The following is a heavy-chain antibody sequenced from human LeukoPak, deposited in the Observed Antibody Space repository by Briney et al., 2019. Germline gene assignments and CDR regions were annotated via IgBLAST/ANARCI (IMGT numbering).Heavy chain of an antibody. CDR1: AYTFTGYY. Sequence: ASVKVSCKTSAYTFTGYYMHWVRQAPGQGLEWMGWIIPNNGGTNYAQKFQGRVTMTRDTSISTAFMEPSRLRSDDTAIYYCARANQNYFDYWGEGTLVTVSS. CDR2: IIPNNGGT. J-gene: IGHJ4*02. V-gene: IGHV1-2*02. CDR3: ARANQNYFDY.